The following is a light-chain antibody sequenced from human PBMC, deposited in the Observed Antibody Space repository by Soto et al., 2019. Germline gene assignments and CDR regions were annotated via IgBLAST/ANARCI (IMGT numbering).Light chain of an antibody. Sequence: QSALTQPPSASGSPGQSVTISCTGISSDVGGYKYVSWYQQHPGKAPKLMIYEVSKRPSGVPDRFSGSKSGNTASLTVSGLQADDEADYYCSSYAGSNNYVFGSGTRSPS. CDR3: SSYAGSNNYV. V-gene: IGLV2-8*01. CDR2: EVS. J-gene: IGLJ1*01. CDR1: SSDVGGYKY.